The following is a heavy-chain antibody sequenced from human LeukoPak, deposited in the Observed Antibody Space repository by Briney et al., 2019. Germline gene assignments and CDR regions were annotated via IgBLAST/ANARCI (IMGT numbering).Heavy chain of an antibody. CDR1: GGSFSGYY. D-gene: IGHD3-22*01. Sequence: ETLSLTCAVYGGSFSGYYWSWVRQAPGKGLGWVSVIYSGGSTYYADSVKGRFTISRDNSKNTLYLQMNSLRAEDTAVYYCARDNYDSSGSFDYWGQGTLVTVSS. J-gene: IGHJ4*02. CDR2: IYSGGST. V-gene: IGHV3-53*01. CDR3: ARDNYDSSGSFDY.